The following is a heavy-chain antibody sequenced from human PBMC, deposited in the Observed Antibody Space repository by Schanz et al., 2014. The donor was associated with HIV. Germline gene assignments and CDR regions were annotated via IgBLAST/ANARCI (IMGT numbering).Heavy chain of an antibody. J-gene: IGHJ4*02. CDR2: INSDGSST. Sequence: EVQLVESGGGLVQPGGSLRLSCAASGSTFSSYWMHWVRQAPGKGLVWVSRINSDGSSTNYADSVKGRLTISRDNAKNTLYLQMNSLRAEDTAVYYCAKAGLFFGQLWLGCFDYWGQGAQVTVSS. D-gene: IGHD3-10*01. V-gene: IGHV3-74*01. CDR1: GSTFSSYW. CDR3: AKAGLFFGQLWLGCFDY.